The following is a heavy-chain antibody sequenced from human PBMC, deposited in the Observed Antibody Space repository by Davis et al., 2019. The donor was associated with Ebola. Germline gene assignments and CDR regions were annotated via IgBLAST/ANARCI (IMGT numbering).Heavy chain of an antibody. D-gene: IGHD5-24*01. J-gene: IGHJ6*02. V-gene: IGHV1-46*01. CDR1: GYTFTSYY. CDR3: ARESRDGYINLIYYYYGMDV. Sequence: ASVKVSCKASGYTFTSYYMHWVRQAPGQGLEWMGIINPSGGSTNYAQKFQGRVTMTRDTSTSTVYMELSSLRSEDTAVYYCARESRDGYINLIYYYYGMDVWGQGTTVTVSS. CDR2: INPSGGST.